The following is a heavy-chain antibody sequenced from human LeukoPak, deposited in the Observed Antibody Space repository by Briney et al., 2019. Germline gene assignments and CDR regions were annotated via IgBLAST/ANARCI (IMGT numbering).Heavy chain of an antibody. J-gene: IGHJ4*02. CDR2: IYSGGST. CDR3: ARVPYPTPDFDY. CDR1: GFTVSSNY. V-gene: IGHV3-66*01. D-gene: IGHD1-14*01. Sequence: GGSLRLSCAASGFTVSSNYMSWVRQVPGKGLEWVSVIYSGGSTYYADSVKGRFTISRDNSKNTLYLQMNSLRAEDTAVYYCARVPYPTPDFDYWGQGTLVTVSS.